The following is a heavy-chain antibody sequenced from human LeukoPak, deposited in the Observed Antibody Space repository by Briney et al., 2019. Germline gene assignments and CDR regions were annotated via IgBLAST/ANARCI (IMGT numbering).Heavy chain of an antibody. CDR2: IKSKTDGGTT. CDR1: GFTVSSNY. Sequence: PGGSLRLSCAASGFTVSSNYMSWVRQAPGKGLEWVGRIKSKTDGGTTDYAAPVKGRFTISRDDSKNTLYLQMNSLKTEDTAVYYCTTDFELRTAFDIWGQGTMVTVSS. CDR3: TTDFELRTAFDI. V-gene: IGHV3-15*01. D-gene: IGHD3-9*01. J-gene: IGHJ3*02.